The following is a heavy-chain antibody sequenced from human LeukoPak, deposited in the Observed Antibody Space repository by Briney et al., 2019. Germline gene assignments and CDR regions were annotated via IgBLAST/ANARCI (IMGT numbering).Heavy chain of an antibody. D-gene: IGHD2-15*01. CDR3: GKGGERWELLEY. J-gene: IGHJ4*02. V-gene: IGHV3-23*01. Sequence: GGSLRPSWGASGFTFNGYAMNWVRQAPGKGLEWVSAISGSGGDTYYADSVKGRVIVSRDNFKNTLFLEMSSLRAEDTAVYYGGKGGERWELLEYWGQGTLVTVSS. CDR1: GFTFNGYA. CDR2: ISGSGGDT.